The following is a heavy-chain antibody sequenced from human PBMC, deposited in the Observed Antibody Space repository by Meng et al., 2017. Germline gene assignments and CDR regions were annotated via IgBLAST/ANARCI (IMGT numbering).Heavy chain of an antibody. J-gene: IGHJ4*02. Sequence: GESLKISCAASGFTFSSYEMNWVRQAPGKGLEWVSYISSSGSTIYYADSVKGRFTISRDNAKNSLYLQMNSLRAEDTAVYYCARGHYYHDRSGYNDYWGQGTLVTVSS. CDR1: GFTFSSYE. V-gene: IGHV3-48*03. D-gene: IGHD3-22*01. CDR3: ARGHYYHDRSGYNDY. CDR2: ISSSGSTI.